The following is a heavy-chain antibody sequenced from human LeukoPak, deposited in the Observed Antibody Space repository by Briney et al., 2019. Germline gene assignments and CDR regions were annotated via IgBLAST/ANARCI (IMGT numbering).Heavy chain of an antibody. Sequence: SETLSLTCTVSGGSISSYYWSWIRQPPGKGLEWIGYIYYSGNTNYNPSLKSRVTISVDTSKNQFSLKLSSVTAADTAVYYCARLGQWGHFDYWGQGTLVTVSS. CDR1: GGSISSYY. CDR2: IYYSGNT. J-gene: IGHJ4*02. D-gene: IGHD2-8*01. V-gene: IGHV4-59*08. CDR3: ARLGQWGHFDY.